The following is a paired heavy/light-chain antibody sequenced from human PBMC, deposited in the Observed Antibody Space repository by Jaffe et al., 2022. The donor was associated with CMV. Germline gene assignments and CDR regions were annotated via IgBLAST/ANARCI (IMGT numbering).Heavy chain of an antibody. D-gene: IGHD6-19*01. CDR2: MNPNSGDT. CDR1: GYTFSNYN. Sequence: QVQLVQSGAEVKKPGASVKVSCKASGYTFSNYNIHWVRQATGQGLEWMGRMNPNSGDTRYAQKFQGRVTMTRDTSIGTAYLDLSSLRSEDTAVYYCARVTVALQGEYWKWGAGPRDNYYAMDVWGQGTTVTVSS. CDR3: ARVTVALQGEYWKWGAGPRDNYYAMDV. V-gene: IGHV1-8*01. J-gene: IGHJ6*02.
Light chain of an antibody. J-gene: IGKJ2*01. Sequence: DIQMTQSPSSLSAFVGDRVTITCRASQSISNYLNWYQQKPGKAPDLLIYAASSLQSGVPSRFSGSGSGTDFTLTISSLQPEDFATYFCQQSYSAPPYTFGQGTKLEIK. V-gene: IGKV1-39*01. CDR2: AAS. CDR1: QSISNY. CDR3: QQSYSAPPYT.